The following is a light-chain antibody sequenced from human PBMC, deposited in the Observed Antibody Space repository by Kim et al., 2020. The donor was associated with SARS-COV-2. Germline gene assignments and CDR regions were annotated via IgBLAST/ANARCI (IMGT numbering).Light chain of an antibody. CDR3: QQYGSSPGWT. V-gene: IGKV3-20*01. Sequence: PGERATLPCRASQSVSSSYLAWYQQKPGQAPRLLIYGASSRATGIPDRFSGSGSGTDFTLTISRLEPEDFAVYYCQQYGSSPGWTFGQGTKVDIK. CDR2: GAS. CDR1: QSVSSSY. J-gene: IGKJ1*01.